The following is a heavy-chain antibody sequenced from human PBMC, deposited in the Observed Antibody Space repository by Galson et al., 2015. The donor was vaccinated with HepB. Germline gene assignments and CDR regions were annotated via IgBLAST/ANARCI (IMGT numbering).Heavy chain of an antibody. V-gene: IGHV4-34*01. J-gene: IGHJ4*02. CDR3: ARGVGPRGSGSSDYDSSGYHPFDY. CDR1: GGSFSGYY. Sequence: ETLSLTCAVYGGSFSGYYWSWIRQPPGKGLEWIGEINHSGSTNYNPSLKSRVTISVDTSKNQFSLKLSSVTAADTAVYYCARGVGPRGSGSSDYDSSGYHPFDYWGQGTLVTVSS. CDR2: INHSGST. D-gene: IGHD3-22*01.